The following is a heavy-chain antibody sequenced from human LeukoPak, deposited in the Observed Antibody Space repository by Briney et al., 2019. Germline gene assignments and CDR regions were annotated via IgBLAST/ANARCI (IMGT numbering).Heavy chain of an antibody. J-gene: IGHJ4*02. V-gene: IGHV3-15*01. D-gene: IGHD3-22*01. CDR1: GFTFSSYW. CDR2: IKSKTDGGTT. Sequence: GGSLRLSCAASGFTFSSYWMSWVRQAPGKGLEWVGRIKSKTDGGTTDYAAPVKGRFTISRDDSKNTLYLQMNSLKTEDTAVYYCTTDPYYYDSSGYYYARYYFDYWGQGTLVTVSS. CDR3: TTDPYYYDSSGYYYARYYFDY.